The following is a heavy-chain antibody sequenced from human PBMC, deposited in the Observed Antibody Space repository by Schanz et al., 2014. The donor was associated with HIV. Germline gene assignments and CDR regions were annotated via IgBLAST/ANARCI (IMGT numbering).Heavy chain of an antibody. CDR2: MNPNSGNT. CDR1: GYTFTSYD. J-gene: IGHJ6*02. V-gene: IGHV1-8*01. D-gene: IGHD6-6*01. CDR3: ARESTAARQFYYYGIDA. Sequence: QVQLVESGAEVKKPGASVTVSCKASGYTFTSYDINWVRQATGQGLEWMGWMNPNSGNTGYAQKFQGRVTMTRNTAISTAYMELSSLRSEDTAMYYCARESTAARQFYYYGIDAWGQGTTVTVSS.